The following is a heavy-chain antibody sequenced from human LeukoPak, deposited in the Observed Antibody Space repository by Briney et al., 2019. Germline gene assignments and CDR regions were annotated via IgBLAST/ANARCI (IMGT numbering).Heavy chain of an antibody. V-gene: IGHV4-39*01. CDR3: ARHSGSGSLSRLFDP. CDR2: IYY. CDR1: GGSVTSGGFS. J-gene: IGHJ5*02. Sequence: SETLSLTCSVSGGSVTSGGFSWGWLRQPPGKGPEWIATIYYYNPSLQSRVTISIDTSKNQFSLRLTSVTATDTAVYHCARHSGSGSLSRLFDPWGQGTLVTVSS. D-gene: IGHD3-10*01.